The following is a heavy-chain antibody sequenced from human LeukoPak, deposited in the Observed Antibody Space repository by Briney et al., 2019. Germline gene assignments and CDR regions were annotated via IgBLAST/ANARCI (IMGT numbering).Heavy chain of an antibody. CDR3: ARVFSTNYYDNRGWFDP. Sequence: PSETLSLTCTVSGGSFSSSDYYWGWIRQPPGKGLEWIGEINHSGSTNYNPSLKSRVTISVDTSKNQFSLKLSSVTAADTAVYYCARVFSTNYYDNRGWFDPWGQGTLVTVSS. D-gene: IGHD3-22*01. CDR2: INHSGST. CDR1: GGSFSSSDYY. V-gene: IGHV4-39*07. J-gene: IGHJ5*02.